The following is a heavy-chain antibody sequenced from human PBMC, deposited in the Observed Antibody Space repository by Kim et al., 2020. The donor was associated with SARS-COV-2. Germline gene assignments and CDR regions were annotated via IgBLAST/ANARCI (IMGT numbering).Heavy chain of an antibody. D-gene: IGHD5-18*01. Sequence: GGSLRLSCAASGFTVSSNYMSWVRQAPGKGLEWVSVIYSGGSTYYADSVKGRFTISRDNSKNTLYLQMNSLRAEDTAVYYCARVKGRGYSYGYVDYWGQGTLVTVSS. CDR1: GFTVSSNY. J-gene: IGHJ4*02. CDR2: IYSGGST. V-gene: IGHV3-53*01. CDR3: ARVKGRGYSYGYVDY.